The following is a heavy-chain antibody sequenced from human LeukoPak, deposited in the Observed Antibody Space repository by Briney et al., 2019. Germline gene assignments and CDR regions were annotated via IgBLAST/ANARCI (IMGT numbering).Heavy chain of an antibody. CDR3: ARSPYCSGGSCPWNYYYGMDV. D-gene: IGHD2-15*01. CDR2: IYSCYSDT. J-gene: IGHJ6*02. Sequence: GGSPKISCKGSGYSLTSYWIGWVRQMPGKGPEWMGIIYSCYSDTRYSPSFQGQVTISADKSISTAYLQWSSLKASDTAMYYCARSPYCSGGSCPWNYYYGMDVWGQGTTVTVSS. CDR1: GYSLTSYW. V-gene: IGHV5-51*01.